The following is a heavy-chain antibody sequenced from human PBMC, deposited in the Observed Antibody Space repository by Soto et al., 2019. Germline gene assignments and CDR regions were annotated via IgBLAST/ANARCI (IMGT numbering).Heavy chain of an antibody. Sequence: PGGSLRLSCAASGFTFSSYAMSWVRQAPGKGREWVSPISCSGSRTYSADSVKRRFTISTDNSNHTLYLQMNSLRAEDTAVYYCAIDLFRFLEWLDYYYMDVWGKGTTVTVSS. CDR3: AIDLFRFLEWLDYYYMDV. CDR1: GFTFSSYA. J-gene: IGHJ6*03. CDR2: ISCSGSRT. D-gene: IGHD3-3*01. V-gene: IGHV3-23*01.